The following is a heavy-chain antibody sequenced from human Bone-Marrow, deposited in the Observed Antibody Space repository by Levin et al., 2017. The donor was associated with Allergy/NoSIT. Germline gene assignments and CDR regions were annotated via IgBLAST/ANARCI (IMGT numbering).Heavy chain of an antibody. CDR1: GFTFRSYA. V-gene: IGHV3-30*18. CDR2: MSKDESNK. J-gene: IGHJ4*02. D-gene: IGHD3-10*01. Sequence: QAGGSLRLSCVASGFTFRSYAMHWVRQAPGRGLEWVAVMSKDESNKYYADSVEGRFTISRDNARNTLYLQMNSLTTEDTAVYYCAKPKYFGELTNFDFWGRGTRVTVSS. CDR3: AKPKYFGELTNFDF.